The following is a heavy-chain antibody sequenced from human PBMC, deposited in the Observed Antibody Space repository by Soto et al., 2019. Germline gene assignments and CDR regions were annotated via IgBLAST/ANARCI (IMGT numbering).Heavy chain of an antibody. Sequence: GGSLRLSCAASGFTFSSYSINWVRQAPGKGLEWVSSISGSSSYIYYADSVKGRFTISRDNAKNSLYLQMNSLRAEDTAVYYCARDLSGSNKFDAFDIWGQGTMVTVSS. D-gene: IGHD6-25*01. CDR3: ARDLSGSNKFDAFDI. CDR2: ISGSSSYI. V-gene: IGHV3-21*01. CDR1: GFTFSSYS. J-gene: IGHJ3*02.